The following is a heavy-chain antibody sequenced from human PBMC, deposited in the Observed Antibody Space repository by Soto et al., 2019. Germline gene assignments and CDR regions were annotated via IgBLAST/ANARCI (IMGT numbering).Heavy chain of an antibody. CDR2: ISSSSSSYI. CDR1: GFTFSSYS. D-gene: IGHD3-3*01. V-gene: IGHV3-21*01. CDR3: ARDPDTIFGVVIPLDWFDP. J-gene: IGHJ5*02. Sequence: GGSLRLSCAASGFTFSSYSMNWVRQAPGKGLELVSSISSSSSSYIYYADSVKGRFTISRDNAKNSLYLQMNSLRAEDTAVYYCARDPDTIFGVVIPLDWFDPWGQGTLVTVSS.